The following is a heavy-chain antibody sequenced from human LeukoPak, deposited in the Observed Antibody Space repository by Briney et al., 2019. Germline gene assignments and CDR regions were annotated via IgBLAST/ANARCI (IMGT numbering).Heavy chain of an antibody. CDR2: IWYDGSNK. D-gene: IGHD6-13*01. CDR1: GFTFSSYG. CDR3: ARLVMEAAGTPFDY. Sequence: PGRSLRLSCAASGFTFSSYGMHWVRQAPGKGLEWVAVIWYDGSNKYYADSVKGRFTISRDNSKNTLYLQMNSLRAEDTAVYYCARLVMEAAGTPFDYWGQGTLVTVSS. V-gene: IGHV3-33*01. J-gene: IGHJ4*02.